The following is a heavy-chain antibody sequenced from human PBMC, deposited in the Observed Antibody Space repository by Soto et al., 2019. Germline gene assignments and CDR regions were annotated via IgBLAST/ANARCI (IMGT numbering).Heavy chain of an antibody. CDR3: AKVTKYCSSGVCSVFDY. CDR1: GFTFDEYA. J-gene: IGHJ4*02. CDR2: INWNSGNI. D-gene: IGHD2-8*01. Sequence: EVQVAESGGGSVQPGRSLRLSCEASGFTFDEYAMHWVRQAPGKGLEWVSRINWNSGNIGYADSVRGRFTISRDNAKNSLYLQMNSLRPEDTAFYYCAKVTKYCSSGVCSVFDYWGQGTLVTVSS. V-gene: IGHV3-9*01.